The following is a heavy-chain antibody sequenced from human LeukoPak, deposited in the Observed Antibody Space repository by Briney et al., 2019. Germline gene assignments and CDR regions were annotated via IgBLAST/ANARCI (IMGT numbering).Heavy chain of an antibody. J-gene: IGHJ3*02. Sequence: SETLSLTCTVSGGSISGSSYYWGWIRQPPGKGLEWIGSIYYSGSTYYNPSLKSRVTISVDTSKNQFSLQLNSVTPEDTAVYYCARDHDAYNAFDIWGQGTMVTVSS. CDR2: IYYSGST. D-gene: IGHD5-24*01. V-gene: IGHV4-39*07. CDR1: GGSISGSSYY. CDR3: ARDHDAYNAFDI.